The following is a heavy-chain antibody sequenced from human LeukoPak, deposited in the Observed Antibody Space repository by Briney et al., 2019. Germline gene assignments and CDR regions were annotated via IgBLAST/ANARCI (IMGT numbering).Heavy chain of an antibody. CDR3: AKDLLTLTGQNGDWFDP. CDR1: GFTFSSYA. D-gene: IGHD3-10*01. J-gene: IGHJ5*02. Sequence: PGGSLRLSCAASGFTFSSYAMSWVRQAPGKGLEWVSATSGSGGSTSYADSVKGRFTIPRDNSKNTLYLQMNSLRAEDTAVYYCAKDLLTLTGQNGDWFDPWGQGTLVTVSS. V-gene: IGHV3-23*01. CDR2: TSGSGGST.